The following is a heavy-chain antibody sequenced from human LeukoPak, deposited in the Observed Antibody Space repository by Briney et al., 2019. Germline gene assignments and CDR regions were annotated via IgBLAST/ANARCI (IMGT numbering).Heavy chain of an antibody. Sequence: HPGGSLRLSCAASGFTFSSYAMSWVRQAPGKGLEWVSYISSSGSTIYYADSVKGRFTISRDNAKNSLYLQMNSLRAEDTAVYYCARIIAVAGTTGDAFDIWGQGTMVTVSS. CDR2: ISSSGSTI. D-gene: IGHD6-19*01. CDR3: ARIIAVAGTTGDAFDI. V-gene: IGHV3-48*04. CDR1: GFTFSSYA. J-gene: IGHJ3*02.